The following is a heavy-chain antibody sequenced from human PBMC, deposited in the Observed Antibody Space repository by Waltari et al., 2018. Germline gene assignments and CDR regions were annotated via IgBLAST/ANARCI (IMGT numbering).Heavy chain of an antibody. CDR3: ARHPAMTIMLWYFDL. V-gene: IGHV4-39*01. J-gene: IGHJ2*01. D-gene: IGHD2-8*01. CDR2: IYYSGSP. Sequence: QLQLQESGPGLVKPSETLSLTCTVSGGSISSSSYYWGWIRQPPGKGLEWIGSIYYSGSPYYNPSLKSRVTISVDTSKNQFSLKRSSVTAADTAVYYCARHPAMTIMLWYFDLWGRGTLVTVSS. CDR1: GGSISSSSYY.